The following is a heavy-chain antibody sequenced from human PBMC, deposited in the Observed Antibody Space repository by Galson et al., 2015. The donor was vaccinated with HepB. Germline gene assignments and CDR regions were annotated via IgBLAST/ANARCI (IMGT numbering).Heavy chain of an antibody. D-gene: IGHD6-6*01. J-gene: IGHJ4*02. CDR1: GFTFSSYG. V-gene: IGHV3-30*18. Sequence: SLRLSCAASGFTFSSYGMHWVRQAPGKGLEWVAVISYDGSNKYYADSVKGRFTISRDNSKNTLYLQMNSLRAEDTAVYYCANAGDIAAPTFDYWGQGTLVTVSS. CDR3: ANAGDIAAPTFDY. CDR2: ISYDGSNK.